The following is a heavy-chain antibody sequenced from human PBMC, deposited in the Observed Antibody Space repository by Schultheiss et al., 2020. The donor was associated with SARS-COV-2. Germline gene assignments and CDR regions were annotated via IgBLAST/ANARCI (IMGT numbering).Heavy chain of an antibody. CDR1: GGSMSSSSYY. CDR2: IYYSGST. J-gene: IGHJ4*02. CDR3: ARQPSHYYDSSGYFHYFDD. V-gene: IGHV4-39*01. Sequence: SETLSLTCTVSGGSMSSSSYYWGWIRQRRGKGLEWIGSIYYSGSTYYNPSLKSRVTISVDTSKNQFSLKLSAVTAADTAVYYCARQPSHYYDSSGYFHYFDDWGQGTLVTVSS. D-gene: IGHD3-22*01.